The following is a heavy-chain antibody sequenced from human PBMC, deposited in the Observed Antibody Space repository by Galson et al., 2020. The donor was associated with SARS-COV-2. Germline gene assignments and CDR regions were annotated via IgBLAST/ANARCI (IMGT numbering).Heavy chain of an antibody. D-gene: IGHD2-8*01. V-gene: IGHV5-51*01. CDR3: ARLTDGRYCTNGLCSYLHY. CDR2: IYPGDSDT. CDR1: GYSFTSYW. J-gene: IGHJ4*02. Sequence: GASLKISCNGSGYSFTSYWIGWVRQMPGKGLEWMGIIYPGDSDTRYSPSFQGQVTISADKSISTAYLQWSSLKASDTAMYYCARLTDGRYCTNGLCSYLHYWGQGTLVTVSS.